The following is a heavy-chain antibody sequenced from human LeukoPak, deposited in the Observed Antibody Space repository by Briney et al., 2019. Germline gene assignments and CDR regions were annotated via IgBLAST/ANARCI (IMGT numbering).Heavy chain of an antibody. J-gene: IGHJ3*02. V-gene: IGHV3-23*01. CDR2: ISNGGGSA. D-gene: IGHD4-23*01. CDR1: GFTFSSYP. Sequence: GGSLRLSCAGSGFTFSSYPMSWVRQAPGKGLQWVSAISNGGGSAYYADSVKGRFTIYRDNSKSTLYLQMNSLRAEDTAVYYCARDPRYGGGPRDAFDIWGQGTMVTVSS. CDR3: ARDPRYGGGPRDAFDI.